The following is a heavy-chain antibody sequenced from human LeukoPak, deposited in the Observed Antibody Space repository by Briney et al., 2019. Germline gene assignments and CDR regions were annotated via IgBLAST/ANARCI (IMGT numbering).Heavy chain of an antibody. CDR1: GFTFSTYA. CDR2: INHSGGSI. CDR3: AKGQGGYCSAGSCYADH. Sequence: PGGSLRLSCAASGFTFSTYAMNWVRQAPGKGLEWVSAINHSGGSIYYADSVKGRFTVSRDNSKNTLYLQMNGLRVEDTAVYYCAKGQGGYCSAGSCYADHWGQGTLVTVSS. D-gene: IGHD2-15*01. V-gene: IGHV3-23*01. J-gene: IGHJ4*02.